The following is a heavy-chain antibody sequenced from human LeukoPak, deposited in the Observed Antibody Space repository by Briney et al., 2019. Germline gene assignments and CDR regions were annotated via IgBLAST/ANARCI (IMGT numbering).Heavy chain of an antibody. J-gene: IGHJ5*02. V-gene: IGHV1-2*02. D-gene: IGHD2-2*01. CDR1: GYTFTAYY. Sequence: ASVKVSCKASGYTFTAYYMHWVRQAPGQGLEWMGWINPNSGATHYVPKFQGRVTMTRDTSISTAYMELSRLRSDDTALYYCTTIPAWGQGTLVTVSS. CDR3: TTIPA. CDR2: INPNSGAT.